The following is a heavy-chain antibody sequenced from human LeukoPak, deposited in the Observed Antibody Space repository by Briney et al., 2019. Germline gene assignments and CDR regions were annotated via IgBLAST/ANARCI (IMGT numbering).Heavy chain of an antibody. CDR2: FSYDGSDI. D-gene: IGHD6-19*01. CDR1: GFTFSNCG. CDR3: VKEQSSGGYRVADY. V-gene: IGHV3-30*18. Sequence: GGSLRLSCTASGFTFSNCGMHWARQAPGKRLEWVAVFSYDGSDIYYGDSVKGRFTISRDISKNTLYLQMNSLRAEDTAVYYCVKEQSSGGYRVADYWGQGTLVTVSS. J-gene: IGHJ4*02.